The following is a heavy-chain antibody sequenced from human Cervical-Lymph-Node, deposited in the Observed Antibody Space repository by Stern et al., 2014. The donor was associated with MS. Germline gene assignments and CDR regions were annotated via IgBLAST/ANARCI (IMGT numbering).Heavy chain of an antibody. D-gene: IGHD3-22*01. CDR1: GGTFSSYA. J-gene: IGHJ4*02. Sequence: QVQLVQSGAEVKKPGSSVKVSCKASGGTFSSYAISWVRQAPGQGLEWMGGIIPIFGTANYARKFQGRVTITADESTSTAYMELSSLGSEDTAGYYCASRIGYDSSGTLDYWGQGTLVTVSS. CDR2: IIPIFGTA. V-gene: IGHV1-69*01. CDR3: ASRIGYDSSGTLDY.